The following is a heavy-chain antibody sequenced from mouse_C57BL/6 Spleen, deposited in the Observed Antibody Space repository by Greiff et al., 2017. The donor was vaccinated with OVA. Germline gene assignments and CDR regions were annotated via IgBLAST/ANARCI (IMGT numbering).Heavy chain of an antibody. CDR2: ISSGGSYT. CDR1: GFTFSSYG. Sequence: EVQVVESGGDLVKPGGSLKLSCAASGFTFSSYGMSWVRQTPDKRLEWVATISSGGSYTYYPDSVKGRFTISRDNAKNTLYLQMSSLKSEDTAMYYCARRSWYSNYEGYFDVWGTGTTVTVSS. V-gene: IGHV5-6*01. D-gene: IGHD2-5*01. J-gene: IGHJ1*03. CDR3: ARRSWYSNYEGYFDV.